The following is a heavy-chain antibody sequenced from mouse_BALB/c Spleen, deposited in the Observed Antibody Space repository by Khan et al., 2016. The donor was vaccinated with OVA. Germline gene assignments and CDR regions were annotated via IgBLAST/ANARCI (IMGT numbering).Heavy chain of an antibody. V-gene: IGHV1-7*01. CDR2: INPSTGYT. CDR1: GYTFINYW. J-gene: IGHJ2*01. Sequence: QVQLQQSGAELAKPGASVKMSCKASGYTFINYWIPWVKQSPGQGLEWIGYINPSTGYTEYNQNFKDKATLTGDKSYRTAYLQLSSLTSEDSAVFYCARRGLRWDFAYWGQGTTLTVSS. D-gene: IGHD1-1*01. CDR3: ARRGLRWDFAY.